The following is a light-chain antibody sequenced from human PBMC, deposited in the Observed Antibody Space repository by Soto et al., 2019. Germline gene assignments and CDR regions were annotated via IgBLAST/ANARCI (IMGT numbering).Light chain of an antibody. V-gene: IGKV3-20*01. CDR3: QQYGTSALT. CDR2: GTS. CDR1: QSVSSSY. J-gene: IGKJ4*01. Sequence: EIVLTSVPGTLFFYPGERATLFCRASQSVSSSYLVWYQQSPDQPPRLLIYGTSTRAAGISDRFSGSGSGTDFTLTIYRLEPGDSAVYYCQQYGTSALTFGGGTKV.